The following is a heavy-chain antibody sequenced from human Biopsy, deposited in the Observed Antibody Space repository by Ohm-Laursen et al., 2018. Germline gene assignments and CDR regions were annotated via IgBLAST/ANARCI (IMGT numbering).Heavy chain of an antibody. J-gene: IGHJ6*02. CDR3: ARATNSTGWPYYYFYAMDV. V-gene: IGHV4-59*01. CDR1: GGSISSDY. Sequence: SETLSLTCTVSGGSISSDYWSWIRQTTGKGLEWIGYIYYSGSTNYNPSLKSRVTISVDTSKNQFSLRLNSVTAADTAVYYCARATNSTGWPYYYFYAMDVWGQGTTVTVSS. D-gene: IGHD2/OR15-2a*01. CDR2: IYYSGST.